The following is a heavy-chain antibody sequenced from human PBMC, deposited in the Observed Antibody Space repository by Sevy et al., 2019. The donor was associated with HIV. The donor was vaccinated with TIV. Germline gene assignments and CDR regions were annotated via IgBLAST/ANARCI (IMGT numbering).Heavy chain of an antibody. CDR2: FDPEDGER. D-gene: IGHD3-22*01. CDR3: AATKDYYDNSGSPFDY. J-gene: IGHJ4*02. V-gene: IGHV1-24*01. CDR1: GYTLTKLS. Sequence: ASVKVSCKVSGYTLTKLSMHWVRQAPGKRLEWMGSFDPEDGERMYAQKFQGRVTLTEDTSANTAYMELSSLRSEDTAVYYCAATKDYYDNSGSPFDYWGQRTLVTVSS.